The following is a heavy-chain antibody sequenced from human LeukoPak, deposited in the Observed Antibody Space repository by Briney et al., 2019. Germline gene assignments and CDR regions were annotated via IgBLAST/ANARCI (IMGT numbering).Heavy chain of an antibody. CDR3: ARDSDGDYSKYYYGMDV. V-gene: IGHV4-34*01. J-gene: IGHJ6*02. CDR2: INHSGST. D-gene: IGHD4-17*01. Sequence: SETLSLTCAVYGGSFSGYYWSWIRQPPGKGLEWIGEINHSGSTNYNPSLKSRVTISVDTSKNQFSLKLSSVTAADTAVYYCARDSDGDYSKYYYGMDVWGQGTTVTVSS. CDR1: GGSFSGYY.